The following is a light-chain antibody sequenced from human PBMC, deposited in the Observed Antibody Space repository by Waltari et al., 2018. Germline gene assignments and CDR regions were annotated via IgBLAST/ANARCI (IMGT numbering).Light chain of an antibody. CDR1: SADVWDFTY. J-gene: IGLJ2*01. CDR3: CSYGGSYTLVV. CDR2: DVT. V-gene: IGLV2-11*01. Sequence: QSALTQPRSVSGSPGQSVTIPCTGSSADVWDFTYVPWYQQHPGKAPKLMIYDVTKRPSGVPDRFSGSRSADTASLTISGLQAEDEADYYCCSYGGSYTLVVFGGGTKLTVL.